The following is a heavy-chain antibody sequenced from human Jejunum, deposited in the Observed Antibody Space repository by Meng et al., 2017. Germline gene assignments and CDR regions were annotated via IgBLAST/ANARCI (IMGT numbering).Heavy chain of an antibody. J-gene: IGHJ3*01. CDR1: GFTFRSYV. CDR3: ALKGSASYSDV. D-gene: IGHD1-26*01. CDR2: ISGGDGDT. V-gene: IGHV3-23*01. Sequence: GESLKISCAGSGFTFRSYVMTWVRQAPGKGLEWVSAISGGDGDTYYADSVKGRFTVSRDNSKNTLYLLMSSLRDEDTATYYCALKGSASYSDVWGQGTMVTVSS.